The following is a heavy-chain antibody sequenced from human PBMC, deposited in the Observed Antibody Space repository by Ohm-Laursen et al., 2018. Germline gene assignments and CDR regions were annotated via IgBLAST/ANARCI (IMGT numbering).Heavy chain of an antibody. J-gene: IGHJ4*02. CDR1: GFTFSSYA. CDR2: ITSGGTT. V-gene: IGHV3-23*01. Sequence: SLRLSCAAPGFTFSSYAMSWVRQAPGKGLEWVSVITSGGTTDYTDSVKGRFTISRDNSKNTLYVQLNNLRAEDTAVYYCVRGYTSSWSNYFDSWGQGTLVTVSS. D-gene: IGHD6-13*01. CDR3: VRGYTSSWSNYFDS.